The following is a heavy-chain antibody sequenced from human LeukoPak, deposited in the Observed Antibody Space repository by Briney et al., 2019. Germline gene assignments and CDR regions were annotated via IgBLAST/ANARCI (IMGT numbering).Heavy chain of an antibody. CDR3: ARVGYSSSWYAIDY. CDR1: GDSITNYY. J-gene: IGHJ4*02. V-gene: IGHV4-4*07. CDR2: IYAGGTT. Sequence: SETLSLTCTFSGDSITNYYCNWIRQPAGKGLEWIGRIYAGGTTNYNPSLKSRVTMSVDTSKNQFSLKVTSVTAADTAVYYCARVGYSSSWYAIDYWGQGTLVTVSS. D-gene: IGHD6-13*01.